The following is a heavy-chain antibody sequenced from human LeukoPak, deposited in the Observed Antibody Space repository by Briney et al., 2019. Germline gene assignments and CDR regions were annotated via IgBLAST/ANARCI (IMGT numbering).Heavy chain of an antibody. V-gene: IGHV4-59*01. D-gene: IGHD5-24*01. J-gene: IGHJ4*02. Sequence: SETLSLTCTVSGGSISSYYWSWIRQPPGKGLEWIGYIYYSGSTNYNPSLKSRVTISVDTSKNQFSLKLSSVTAADTAVYYCAKDRVGRWLQSTRPFVDYWGQGTLVTVSS. CDR1: GGSISSYY. CDR2: IYYSGST. CDR3: AKDRVGRWLQSTRPFVDY.